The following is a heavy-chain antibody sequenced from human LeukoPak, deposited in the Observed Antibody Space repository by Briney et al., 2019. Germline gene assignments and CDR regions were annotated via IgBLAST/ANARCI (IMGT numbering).Heavy chain of an antibody. V-gene: IGHV5-51*01. J-gene: IGHJ4*02. CDR1: GYSFTSYW. D-gene: IGHD5-24*01. Sequence: TGESLKISCKGSGYSFTSYWIGWVRQLPGKGLEWMGIIYPSDSDTRYSPSFQGQVTISADKSISTAYLQWSSLKASDTAMCYCARLGRSSGDAYNYGLDYWGQGTLVTVSS. CDR3: ARLGRSSGDAYNYGLDY. CDR2: IYPSDSDT.